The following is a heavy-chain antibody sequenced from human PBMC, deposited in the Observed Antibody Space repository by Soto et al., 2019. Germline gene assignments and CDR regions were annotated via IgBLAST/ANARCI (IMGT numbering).Heavy chain of an antibody. CDR2: IYSGGST. D-gene: IGHD3-9*01. Sequence: LRLSCAASGFTVSSNYMSWVRQAPGKGLEWVSVIYSGGSTYYADSVKGRFTISRDNSKNTLYLQMNSLRAEDTAVYYCARDNYDILTGSYDYWGQGTLVTVSS. J-gene: IGHJ4*02. CDR3: ARDNYDILTGSYDY. CDR1: GFTVSSNY. V-gene: IGHV3-53*01.